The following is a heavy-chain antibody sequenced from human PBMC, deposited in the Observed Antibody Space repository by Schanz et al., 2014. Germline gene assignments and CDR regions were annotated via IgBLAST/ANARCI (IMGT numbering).Heavy chain of an antibody. CDR3: ARAAYGGYTSTPLRY. V-gene: IGHV1-46*01. D-gene: IGHD5-12*01. Sequence: QVQLVQSGAEVKKPGASVKVSCKASGYTFISYFIHWVRQAPGQGLEWMGIINPTGGSTSYAQRFQGRVTVTRDTSTSTVYMELSSLRSEDTAVYYCARAAYGGYTSTPLRYWGQGATVTVSS. J-gene: IGHJ6*02. CDR2: INPTGGST. CDR1: GYTFISYF.